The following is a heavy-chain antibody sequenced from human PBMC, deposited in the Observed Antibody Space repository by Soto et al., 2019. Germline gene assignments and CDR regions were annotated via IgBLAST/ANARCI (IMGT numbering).Heavy chain of an antibody. V-gene: IGHV4-30-4*01. CDR1: GGSVSSGDYY. CDR3: ARVDGGNYWYFDL. J-gene: IGHJ2*01. Sequence: HVQLQASGPGLVKPSQTLSLTCTVSGGSVSSGDYYWSWIRQPPGKGLEWIGYIYSGGSTYYNPSLKSRVTTSADTSKNQFSLKLSSVTAADTAVYYCARVDGGNYWYFDLWGRGTLVTVSS. CDR2: IYSGGST. D-gene: IGHD4-17*01.